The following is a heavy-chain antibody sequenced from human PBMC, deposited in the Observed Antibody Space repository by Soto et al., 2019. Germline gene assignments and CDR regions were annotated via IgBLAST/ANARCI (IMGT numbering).Heavy chain of an antibody. CDR2: IYYSGNT. CDR1: GGSTSSDNY. J-gene: IGHJ4*02. V-gene: IGHV4-30-4*01. CDR3: AREGGESSDGLYYFDT. Sequence: SETLSLTCTVSGGSTSSDNYWSWIRQPPGKGLEWIGHIYYSGNTDYNPSLKSRLAISIDTSKNQFSLKLSSVTAADTAVYFCAREGGESSDGLYYFDTWGQGSLVTVSS. D-gene: IGHD3-16*01.